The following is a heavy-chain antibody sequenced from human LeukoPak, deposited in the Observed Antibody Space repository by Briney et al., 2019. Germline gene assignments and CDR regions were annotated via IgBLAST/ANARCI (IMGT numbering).Heavy chain of an antibody. CDR2: ISGSDAGT. J-gene: IGHJ4*02. V-gene: IGHV3-23*01. CDR3: AKVWDYSRGYYFDY. CDR1: GFTFSSYA. Sequence: PGGSLRLSCAASGFTFSSYAMSWVRQIPGKGLEWVSAISGSDAGTYYADSVKGRFAISRDNSKNTLYLQMNSLRAEDTAVYYCAKVWDYSRGYYFDYWGQGTLVTVSS. D-gene: IGHD2-15*01.